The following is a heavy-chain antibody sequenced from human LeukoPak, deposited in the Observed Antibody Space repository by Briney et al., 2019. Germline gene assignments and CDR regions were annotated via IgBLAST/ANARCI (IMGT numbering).Heavy chain of an antibody. CDR3: AIDQNWNYMDY. D-gene: IGHD1-7*01. J-gene: IGHJ4*02. Sequence: GGSLRLSCAASGFIVSSNYMSWVRQAPGKGLEWVAFIRNDGSNQYYADSVKGRFTISRDNSKNTLYVQMNSLRPDDTAVYYCAIDQNWNYMDYWGQGTLVTVSS. V-gene: IGHV3-30*02. CDR1: GFIVSSNY. CDR2: IRNDGSNQ.